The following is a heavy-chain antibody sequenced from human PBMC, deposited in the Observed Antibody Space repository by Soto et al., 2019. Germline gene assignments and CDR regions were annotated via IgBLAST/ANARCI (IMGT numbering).Heavy chain of an antibody. D-gene: IGHD6-6*01. Sequence: QVQLVQSGAEVKKPGSSVKVSCKASGGTFSSYAISWVRQAPGQGLEWMGGIIPIFGTANYAQKFQGRVTNTADDSTSTAYMELSSLRSEDTAVYYCALLVPPRWYSSSLDYWGQGTLVTVSS. CDR2: IIPIFGTA. J-gene: IGHJ4*02. CDR3: ALLVPPRWYSSSLDY. V-gene: IGHV1-69*01. CDR1: GGTFSSYA.